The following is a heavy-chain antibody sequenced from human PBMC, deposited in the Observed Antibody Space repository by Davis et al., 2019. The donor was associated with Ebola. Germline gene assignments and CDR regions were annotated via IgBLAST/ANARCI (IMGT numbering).Heavy chain of an antibody. V-gene: IGHV3-7*01. Sequence: GESLKISCAASGFTFSSYWMSWVRQAPGKGLEWVANIKQDGSEKYYVDSVKGRFTISRDNSKNTLYLQMNSLRAEDTAVYYCAKDYWDYWGQGTLVTVSS. CDR1: GFTFSSYW. J-gene: IGHJ4*02. CDR2: IKQDGSEK. CDR3: AKDYWDY.